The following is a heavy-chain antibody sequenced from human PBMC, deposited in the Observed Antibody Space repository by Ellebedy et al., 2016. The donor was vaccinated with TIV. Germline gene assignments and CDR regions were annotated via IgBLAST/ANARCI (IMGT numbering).Heavy chain of an antibody. CDR2: ISAYNGNT. D-gene: IGHD3-16*01. CDR1: GYTFTSYG. J-gene: IGHJ6*02. Sequence: ASVKVSCXASGYTFTSYGISWVRQAPGQGLEWMGWISAYNGNTNYAQKLQGRVTMTTDTSTSTAYMELRSLRSDDTAVYYCARDMGGDPSYYYYYGMDVWGQGTTVTVSS. V-gene: IGHV1-18*01. CDR3: ARDMGGDPSYYYYYGMDV.